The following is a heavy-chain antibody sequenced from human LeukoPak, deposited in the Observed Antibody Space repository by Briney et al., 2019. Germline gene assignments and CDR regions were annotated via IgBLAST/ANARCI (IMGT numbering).Heavy chain of an antibody. CDR2: ISYDGSNK. Sequence: GRSLRLSCAASGFTFSSYAMHWVRQAPGKGREWVAVISYDGSNKYYADSVKGRFTISRDNSKNTLYLQMNSLRAEDTAVYYCARDYYDSSGYYSSPKDYWGQGTLVTVSS. D-gene: IGHD3-22*01. CDR3: ARDYYDSSGYYSSPKDY. J-gene: IGHJ4*02. CDR1: GFTFSSYA. V-gene: IGHV3-30-3*01.